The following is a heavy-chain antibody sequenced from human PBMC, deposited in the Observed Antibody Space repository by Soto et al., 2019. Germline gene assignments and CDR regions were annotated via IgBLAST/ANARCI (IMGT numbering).Heavy chain of an antibody. J-gene: IGHJ6*02. CDR2: IIPIFGTA. CDR3: ARSRGYSLNYYGMDV. D-gene: IGHD5-18*01. V-gene: IGHV1-69*01. Sequence: QVQLVQSGAEVKKPGSSVKVSCKASGGTFSSYAISWVRQAPGQGLEWMGGIIPIFGTANYAQKFQGRVKSTADESTSTAYMELSSRRSEDTAVYYCARSRGYSLNYYGMDVWGQGTTVTVSS. CDR1: GGTFSSYA.